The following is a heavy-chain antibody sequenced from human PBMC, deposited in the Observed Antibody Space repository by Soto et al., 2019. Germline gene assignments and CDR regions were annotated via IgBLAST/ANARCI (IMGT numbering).Heavy chain of an antibody. V-gene: IGHV4-39*01. CDR1: GGSISSSSYY. J-gene: IGHJ2*01. Sequence: QLQLQESGPGLVKPSETLSLTCTVSGGSISSSSYYWGWIRQPPGKGLEWIGSIYYSGSTYYNPSLKSRVTISDDPSNNQFPLKLSSVTAADTAVYYCARQVGSGYPTTHNWYFDLWGRGTLVTVSS. CDR3: ARQVGSGYPTTHNWYFDL. CDR2: IYYSGST. D-gene: IGHD3-22*01.